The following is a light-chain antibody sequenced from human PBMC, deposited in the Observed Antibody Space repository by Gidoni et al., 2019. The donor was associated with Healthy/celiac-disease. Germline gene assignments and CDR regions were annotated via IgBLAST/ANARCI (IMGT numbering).Light chain of an antibody. CDR3: QQYNSYSGT. CDR1: QSISSW. V-gene: IGKV1-5*01. J-gene: IGKJ1*01. CDR2: DAS. Sequence: DIQSTQSPSTLSASVGDRVTITCRASQSISSWLAWYQQKPGKDPKLLIYDASSLESGVPSRFSGSGSGTEFTLTIRSLQPDDFATYYCQQYNSYSGTFXQXTKVEIK.